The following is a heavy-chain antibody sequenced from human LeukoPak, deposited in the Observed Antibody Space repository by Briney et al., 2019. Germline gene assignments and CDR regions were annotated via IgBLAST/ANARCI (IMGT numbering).Heavy chain of an antibody. V-gene: IGHV1-2*02. D-gene: IGHD3-9*01. Sequence: ASVKVSCKASGYTFTGYYMHWVRQAPGQGLEWMGWINPNSGGTIYAEKFQERVSITRDMSRSTVYMELSSLRSEDTAVYYCAAGYYDILSGWGQGTLVTVSS. J-gene: IGHJ4*02. CDR2: INPNSGGT. CDR1: GYTFTGYY. CDR3: AAGYYDILSG.